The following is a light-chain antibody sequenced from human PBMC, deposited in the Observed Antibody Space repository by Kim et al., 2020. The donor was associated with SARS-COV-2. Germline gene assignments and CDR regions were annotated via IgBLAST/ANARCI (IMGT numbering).Light chain of an antibody. CDR1: QGISSA. V-gene: IGKV1-13*02. Sequence: AIQLTQSPSSLSASVGDRVTITCRASQGISSALAWYQQKPGKAPNLLIYDASSLESGVPSRFSGSGSGTDFTLTISRLQPEDFATYYCQQFNSRPLTFGGGTKVDIK. CDR3: QQFNSRPLT. J-gene: IGKJ4*01. CDR2: DAS.